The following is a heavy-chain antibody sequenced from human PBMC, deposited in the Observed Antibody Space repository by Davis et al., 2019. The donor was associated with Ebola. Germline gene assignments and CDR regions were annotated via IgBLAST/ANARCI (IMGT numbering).Heavy chain of an antibody. V-gene: IGHV3-30*02. CDR3: AKTRSNWWNDALEI. CDR1: GFTFSSYG. CDR2: IRYDGSNK. D-gene: IGHD2-8*02. J-gene: IGHJ3*02. Sequence: PGGSLRLSCAASGFTFSSYGMHWVRQAPGKGLEWVAFIRYDGSNKYYADSVKGRFTISRDNSKNTLDLQMNSLRPEDTAVYYCAKTRSNWWNDALEIWGRGTMVIVSS.